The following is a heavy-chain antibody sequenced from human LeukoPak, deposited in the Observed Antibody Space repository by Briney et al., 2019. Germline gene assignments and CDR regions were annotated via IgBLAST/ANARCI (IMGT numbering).Heavy chain of an antibody. J-gene: IGHJ1*01. CDR3: AKGSTGGSYAEYFEN. V-gene: IGHV3-9*01. CDR2: ISWDGATT. Sequence: PGRSLRLSCAASGFTFNDYAMHWVRHVPGKGLEWVSGISWDGATTDYADSVKGRFTISRDNAKNSLYLQMDSLKPEDTALYYCAKGSTGGSYAEYFENWGQGTLVIVSS. CDR1: GFTFNDYA. D-gene: IGHD1-26*01.